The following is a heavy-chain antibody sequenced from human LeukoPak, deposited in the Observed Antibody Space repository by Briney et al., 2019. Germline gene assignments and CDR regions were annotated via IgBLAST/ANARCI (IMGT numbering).Heavy chain of an antibody. V-gene: IGHV3-30*18. Sequence: PGGSLRLSCAASGLTFSSYGMHWVRQAPGKGLEWVAVISYDGSNKYYADSVKGRFTISRDNSKNTLYLQMNSLRAEDTAVYYCAKERDSGYDYSFDYWGQGTLVTVSS. J-gene: IGHJ4*02. CDR2: ISYDGSNK. CDR3: AKERDSGYDYSFDY. CDR1: GLTFSSYG. D-gene: IGHD5-12*01.